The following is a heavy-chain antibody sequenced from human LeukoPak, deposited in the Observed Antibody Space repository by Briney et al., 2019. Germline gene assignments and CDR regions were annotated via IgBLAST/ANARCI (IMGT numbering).Heavy chain of an antibody. CDR2: ISYDGSNK. D-gene: IGHD6-19*01. J-gene: IGHJ4*02. V-gene: IGHV3-30*18. Sequence: PGRSLILSCAASGFTFSSYGMHWVRQAPGKGLEWVAVISYDGSNKYYADSVKGRFTISRDNSKNTLYLQMNSLRAEDTAVYYCAKAPPGSGRYFDYWGQGTLVTVSS. CDR1: GFTFSSYG. CDR3: AKAPPGSGRYFDY.